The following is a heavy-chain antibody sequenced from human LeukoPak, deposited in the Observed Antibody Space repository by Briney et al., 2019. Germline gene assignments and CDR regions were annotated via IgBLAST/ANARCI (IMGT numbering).Heavy chain of an antibody. Sequence: SGKVSCKASGGTFSSYAISWVRQAPGQGLEWMGGIIPIFGTANYAQKFQGRVTITTDESTSTAYMELSSLRSEDTAVYYCARDGPLYSSSSAPRYYHYMDVWGKGTTVTVSS. CDR1: GGTFSSYA. D-gene: IGHD6-6*01. J-gene: IGHJ6*03. V-gene: IGHV1-69*05. CDR2: IIPIFGTA. CDR3: ARDGPLYSSSSAPRYYHYMDV.